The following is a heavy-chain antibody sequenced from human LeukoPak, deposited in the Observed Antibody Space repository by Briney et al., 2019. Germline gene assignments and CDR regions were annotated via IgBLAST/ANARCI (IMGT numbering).Heavy chain of an antibody. CDR2: INPNSGGT. V-gene: IGHV1-2*02. D-gene: IGHD6-19*01. CDR3: AREEYSSGWYVY. Sequence: ASVKVSCKASGCTFTGYYMHWVRQAPGQGLEWMGWINPNSGGTNYAQKFQGRVTMTRDTSISTAYMELSRLRSDDTAVYYCAREEYSSGWYVYWGQGTLVTVSS. J-gene: IGHJ4*02. CDR1: GCTFTGYY.